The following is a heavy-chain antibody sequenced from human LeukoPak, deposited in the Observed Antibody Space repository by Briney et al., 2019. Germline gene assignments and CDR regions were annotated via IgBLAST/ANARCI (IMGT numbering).Heavy chain of an antibody. D-gene: IGHD3-16*02. Sequence: GGSLRLSCAASGFTFSSYGMHWVRQAPGKGLEWVAVISYDGSNKYYADSVKGRFTISRDNSKNTLYLQMNSLKTEDTAVYYCTTYRPIVDYWGQGTLVTVSS. CDR3: TTYRPIVDY. J-gene: IGHJ4*02. V-gene: IGHV3-30*03. CDR1: GFTFSSYG. CDR2: ISYDGSNK.